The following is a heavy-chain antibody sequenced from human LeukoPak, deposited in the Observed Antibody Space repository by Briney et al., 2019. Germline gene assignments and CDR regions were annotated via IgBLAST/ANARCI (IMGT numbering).Heavy chain of an antibody. Sequence: GGSLRLSCAASGFTFSSYAMSWVRQAPGKGLEWVSAISASGGTTYYADSVKGRFTISRDNSKNTLYLQTSSLRAEDTDVYYCAKEPREYCSSTSCPNWIDPWGQGTLVTVSS. CDR1: GFTFSSYA. CDR3: AKEPREYCSSTSCPNWIDP. J-gene: IGHJ5*02. V-gene: IGHV3-23*01. CDR2: ISASGGTT. D-gene: IGHD2-2*01.